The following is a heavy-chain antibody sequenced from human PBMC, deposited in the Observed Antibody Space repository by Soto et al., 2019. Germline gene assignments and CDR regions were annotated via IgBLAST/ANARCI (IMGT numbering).Heavy chain of an antibody. J-gene: IGHJ4*02. D-gene: IGHD6-13*01. CDR2: ISYDGNIK. Sequence: SLRLSCAASGFAFSNFGMQWVRQAPGKGLEWVASISYDGNIKYSADSVKGRFTISRDNSKNTLYLQMNSLRSEDTAVYFCAGFWGPITAAVDDYWGQGTLVTVSS. CDR1: GFAFSNFG. V-gene: IGHV3-30*03. CDR3: AGFWGPITAAVDDY.